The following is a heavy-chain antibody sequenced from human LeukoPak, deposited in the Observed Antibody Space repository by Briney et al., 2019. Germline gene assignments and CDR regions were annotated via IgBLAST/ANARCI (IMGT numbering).Heavy chain of an antibody. CDR3: ARESGRYCSGGSCYGGFLGFDY. CDR1: GYTFTGYY. D-gene: IGHD2-15*01. Sequence: ASVKVSCKASGYTFTGYYMHWVRQAPGQGLEWMGWINPNSGGTNYAQKFQGRVTMTRDTSISTAYMELSRLRSDDTAVYYCARESGRYCSGGSCYGGFLGFDYWGQGTLVTVSS. V-gene: IGHV1-2*02. CDR2: INPNSGGT. J-gene: IGHJ4*02.